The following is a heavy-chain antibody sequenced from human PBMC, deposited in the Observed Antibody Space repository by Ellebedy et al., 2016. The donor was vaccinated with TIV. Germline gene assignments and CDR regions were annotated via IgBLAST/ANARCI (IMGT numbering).Heavy chain of an antibody. Sequence: GESLKISCAASEFTVNSNYMSWVRQAPGKGLEWVAVIYSGGTTSYADSVKGRFTIPRDNSKKTVYLQMNSLRAEDTAVYYCATYYSSSWYYYYGLDVWGQGTTVSVSS. J-gene: IGHJ6*02. V-gene: IGHV3-53*01. CDR3: ATYYSSSWYYYYGLDV. CDR1: EFTVNSNY. CDR2: IYSGGTT. D-gene: IGHD6-13*01.